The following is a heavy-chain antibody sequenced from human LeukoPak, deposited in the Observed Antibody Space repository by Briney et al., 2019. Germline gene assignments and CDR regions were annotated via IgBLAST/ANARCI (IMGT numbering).Heavy chain of an antibody. D-gene: IGHD2-15*01. CDR3: ARDPGYCSGGSCHDHYFDY. Sequence: GGSLRLSCAASGFTFSSYWMSWVRQAPGKGLEWVANIKRDGSEKYYVDSVKGRFTISRDNAKNSLYLQMNSLRAEDTAVYYCARDPGYCSGGSCHDHYFDYWGQGALVTVSS. J-gene: IGHJ4*02. CDR1: GFTFSSYW. CDR2: IKRDGSEK. V-gene: IGHV3-7*01.